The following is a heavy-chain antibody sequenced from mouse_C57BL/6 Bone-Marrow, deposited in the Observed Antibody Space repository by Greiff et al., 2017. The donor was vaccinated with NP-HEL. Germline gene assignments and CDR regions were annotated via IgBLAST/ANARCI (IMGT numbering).Heavy chain of an antibody. J-gene: IGHJ3*01. CDR1: GFTFSSYT. D-gene: IGHD2-3*01. Sequence: EVKLQESGGGLVKPGGSLKLSCAASGFTFSSYTMSWVRQTPEKRLEWVATISGGGGNTYYPDSVKGRFTISRDNAKNTLYLQMSSLRSEDTALYYCARHFYDGLFAYWGQGTLVTVSA. V-gene: IGHV5-9*01. CDR3: ARHFYDGLFAY. CDR2: ISGGGGNT.